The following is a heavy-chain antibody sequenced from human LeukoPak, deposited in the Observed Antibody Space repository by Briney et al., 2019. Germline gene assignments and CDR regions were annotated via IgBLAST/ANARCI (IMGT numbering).Heavy chain of an antibody. D-gene: IGHD6-19*01. Sequence: SETLSLTCAVYGGSFSGYYWSWIRQPPGKGLEWIGEINHSGSTSYNPSLKSRVTISVDTSKNQFSLKLSSVTAADTAVYYCARDGSGWPNWFDPWGQGTLVTVSS. CDR2: INHSGST. CDR1: GGSFSGYY. J-gene: IGHJ5*02. V-gene: IGHV4-34*01. CDR3: ARDGSGWPNWFDP.